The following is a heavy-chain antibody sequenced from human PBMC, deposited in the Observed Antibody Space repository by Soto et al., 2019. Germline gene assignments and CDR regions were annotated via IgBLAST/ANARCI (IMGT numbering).Heavy chain of an antibody. CDR1: GFTFSTYG. CDR3: AKDLQSYGDYDYYCYGMDV. D-gene: IGHD4-17*01. Sequence: QVQLVESGGGEVQPGRSLTISCAASGFTFSTYGMHWVRQTPGKGLEWVAVISYDGTNKFYSDSVKGRFTISRDNFKNPPTLQMNSLRADDTAVYSCAKDLQSYGDYDYYCYGMDVWGLGTRVTVSS. J-gene: IGHJ6*02. V-gene: IGHV3-30*18. CDR2: ISYDGTNK.